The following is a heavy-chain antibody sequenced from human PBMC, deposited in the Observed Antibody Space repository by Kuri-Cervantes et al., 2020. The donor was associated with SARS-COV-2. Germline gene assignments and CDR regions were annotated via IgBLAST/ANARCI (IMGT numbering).Heavy chain of an antibody. J-gene: IGHJ5*02. CDR3: ARDPPLCGSGSHNWFDP. D-gene: IGHD3-10*01. Sequence: ETLSLTCAASGFTFSSYWMHWVRRAPGKGLVWVSRINSYGSSTSYADSVKGRFTISRDNAKNTLYLQMDSLRAEDTAVYYCARDPPLCGSGSHNWFDPWGQGTLVTVSS. V-gene: IGHV3-74*01. CDR1: GFTFSSYW. CDR2: INSYGSST.